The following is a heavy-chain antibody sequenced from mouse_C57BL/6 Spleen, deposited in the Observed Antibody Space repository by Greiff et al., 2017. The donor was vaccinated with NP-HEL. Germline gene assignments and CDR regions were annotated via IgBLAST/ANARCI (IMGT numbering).Heavy chain of an antibody. Sequence: EVKLQESGGGLVKPGGSLKLSCAASGFTFSDYGMHWVRQAPEKGLEWVAYISSGSSTIYYADTVKGRFTISRDNAKNTLFLQMTSLRSEDTAMYYCARQRLYGTNFDYWGQGTTLTVSS. J-gene: IGHJ2*01. V-gene: IGHV5-17*01. CDR3: ARQRLYGTNFDY. CDR2: ISSGSSTI. D-gene: IGHD2-1*01. CDR1: GFTFSDYG.